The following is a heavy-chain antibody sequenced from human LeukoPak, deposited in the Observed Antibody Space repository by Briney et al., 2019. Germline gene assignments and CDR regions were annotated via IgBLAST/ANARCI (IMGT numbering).Heavy chain of an antibody. Sequence: PGGSLRLSSAASGFTFCSYWMHGVRQAPGKGLVWVSRINSDGSSTSYADSVKGRVTISRDNAKNTLYLQRNSLRAEDTALYYCASSYYDFWSGYSVDYWGQGTLVTVS. J-gene: IGHJ4*02. V-gene: IGHV3-74*01. D-gene: IGHD3-3*01. CDR1: GFTFCSYW. CDR3: ASSYYDFWSGYSVDY. CDR2: INSDGSST.